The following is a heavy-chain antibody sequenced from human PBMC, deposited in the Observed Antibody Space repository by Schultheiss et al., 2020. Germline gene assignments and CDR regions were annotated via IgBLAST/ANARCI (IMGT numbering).Heavy chain of an antibody. CDR1: GGSISSSNW. Sequence: SETLSLTCAVSGGSISSSNWWSWVRQPPGKGLEWIGEINHSGSTNYNPSLKSRVTISVDTSKNQFSLKLSSVTAADTAVYYCARGNIAVAGSYYMDVWGKGTTVNGYS. D-gene: IGHD6-19*01. J-gene: IGHJ6*03. CDR2: INHSGST. CDR3: ARGNIAVAGSYYMDV. V-gene: IGHV4-4*02.